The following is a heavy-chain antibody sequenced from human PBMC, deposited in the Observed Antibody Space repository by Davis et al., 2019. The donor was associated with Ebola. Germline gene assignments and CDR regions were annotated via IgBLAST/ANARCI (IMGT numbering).Heavy chain of an antibody. V-gene: IGHV3-74*01. CDR3: ARSIAAAGTVDY. Sequence: PGGFLRLPCAAPGFAFSSYAMSWLRQAPGKGLEWVSRINSDGSSTSYADSVKGRFTISRDNAKNTLYLQMNSLRAEDTAVYYCARSIAAAGTVDYWGQGTLVTVSS. D-gene: IGHD6-13*01. J-gene: IGHJ4*02. CDR2: INSDGSST. CDR1: GFAFSSYA.